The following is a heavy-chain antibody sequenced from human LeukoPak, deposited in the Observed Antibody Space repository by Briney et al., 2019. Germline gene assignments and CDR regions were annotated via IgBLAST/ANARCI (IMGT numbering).Heavy chain of an antibody. J-gene: IGHJ4*02. CDR1: GFTFSDYY. V-gene: IGHV3-11*01. Sequence: GGSLRLSCAASGFTFSDYYMSWIRHAPGKGLEWLSYIGSSGDIIYYIDSVEGRFTISRDNAKNSLYLQMNSLRAEDTAVYYCARDAAFGGVNHFDYWGQGTLVTVSS. D-gene: IGHD3-16*01. CDR3: ARDAAFGGVNHFDY. CDR2: IGSSGDII.